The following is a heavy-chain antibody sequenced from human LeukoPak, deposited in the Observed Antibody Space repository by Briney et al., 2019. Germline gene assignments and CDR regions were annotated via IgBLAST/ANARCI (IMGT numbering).Heavy chain of an antibody. CDR2: MNPNSGNT. J-gene: IGHJ6*02. CDR3: ARGQRVKAAGRNYYYYGMDV. Sequence: ASVKVSCKASGYTFTSYDINWVRQATGQGLEWMGWMNPNSGNTGYAQKFQGRVTMTRNTSISTAYTELSSLRSEDTAVYYCARGQRVKAAGRNYYYYGMDVWGQGTTVTVSS. CDR1: GYTFTSYD. V-gene: IGHV1-8*01. D-gene: IGHD6-13*01.